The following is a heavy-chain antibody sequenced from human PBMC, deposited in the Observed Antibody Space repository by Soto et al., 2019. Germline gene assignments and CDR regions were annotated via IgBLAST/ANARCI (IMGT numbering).Heavy chain of an antibody. CDR2: ISGSDGST. CDR1: GFTFSSHV. V-gene: IGHV3-23*01. Sequence: LRLSCAASGFTFSSHVMSWVRQAPGKGLEWVSAISGSDGSTYYADSVKGRFTISRDNSKNTLYLQMNSLRAEDTAVYYCAKDLSYPSGSSDYWGQGTLVTVSS. D-gene: IGHD3-10*01. CDR3: AKDLSYPSGSSDY. J-gene: IGHJ4*02.